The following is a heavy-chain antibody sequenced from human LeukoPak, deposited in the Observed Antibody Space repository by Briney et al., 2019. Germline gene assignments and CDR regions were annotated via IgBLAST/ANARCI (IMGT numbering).Heavy chain of an antibody. D-gene: IGHD2-15*01. J-gene: IGHJ4*02. CDR3: TRDTGCPGGTCYSFYDY. V-gene: IGHV3-48*01. CDR1: GFTFSSYS. Sequence: PGGSLRLSCAASGFTFSSYSMNWVRQAPGKGLEWVSYISSSSTIYYADSVKGRFTISRDNAKNSLYLQMNSLRAEDTAVYYCTRDTGCPGGTCYSFYDYWGQGTLVTVSS. CDR2: ISSSSTI.